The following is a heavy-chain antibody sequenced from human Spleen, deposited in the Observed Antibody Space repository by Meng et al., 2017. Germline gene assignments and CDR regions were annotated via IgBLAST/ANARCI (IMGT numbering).Heavy chain of an antibody. CDR3: ARSPDNSGSYSLD. V-gene: IGHV1-69*13. D-gene: IGHD1-26*01. J-gene: IGHJ4*02. CDR2: IIPIFGTA. CDR1: GGPFSSYA. Sequence: VQSGRAVKNPGAEGKVSGKSSGGPFSSYAISWVRQAPGQGLEWMGGIIPIFGTANYAQKFQGRVTITADESTSTAYMELSSLRSEDTAVYYCARSPDNSGSYSLDWGQGTLVTVSS.